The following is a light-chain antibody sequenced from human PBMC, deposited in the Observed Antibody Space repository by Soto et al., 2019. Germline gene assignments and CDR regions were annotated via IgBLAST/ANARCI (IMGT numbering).Light chain of an antibody. CDR3: QQSYSTPRT. CDR2: AAS. J-gene: IGKJ1*01. Sequence: DIQMTQSPSSLSASVGDRVTITCRASQSISSYLNWYQQKPGKAPKLLIYAASSLQSGVPSRFSGSLSGTDFTLNISSLQPEDFATYYCQQSYSTPRTFGQGTKVEIK. V-gene: IGKV1-39*01. CDR1: QSISSY.